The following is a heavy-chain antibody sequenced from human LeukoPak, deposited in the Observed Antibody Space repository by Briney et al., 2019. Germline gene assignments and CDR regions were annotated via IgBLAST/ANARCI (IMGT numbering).Heavy chain of an antibody. D-gene: IGHD3-10*01. J-gene: IGHJ5*02. CDR1: GYTFTGYY. CDR3: ARGNLIRGVNYRFDP. CDR2: INPNINGT. Sequence: ASVKVSCKSSGYTFTGYYIHWVRQPPGQGLEWMGWINPNINGTNYAQKFQGRVTMTGDRSISTAYMELSRLRSDDTAVYYCARGNLIRGVNYRFDPWGQGNLVTVSS. V-gene: IGHV1-2*02.